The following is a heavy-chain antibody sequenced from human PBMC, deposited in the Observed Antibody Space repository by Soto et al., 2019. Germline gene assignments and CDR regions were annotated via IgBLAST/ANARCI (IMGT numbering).Heavy chain of an antibody. CDR1: GGSISSYY. J-gene: IGHJ4*02. V-gene: IGHV4-59*01. Sequence: PSETLSLTCTVSGGSISSYYWSWIRQPPGKGLEWIGYIYYSGSTNYNPSLKSRVTISVDTSKNQLSLKLSSVTAADTAVYYCATLPPRIVVVVLPIPSWGQGTLVTVSS. CDR2: IYYSGST. CDR3: ATLPPRIVVVVLPIPS. D-gene: IGHD2-15*01.